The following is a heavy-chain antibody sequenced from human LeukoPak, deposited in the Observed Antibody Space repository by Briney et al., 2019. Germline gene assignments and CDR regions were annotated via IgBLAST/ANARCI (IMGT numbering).Heavy chain of an antibody. J-gene: IGHJ4*02. D-gene: IGHD3-22*01. CDR3: VRGSSSFYDSSGYSYYFDN. CDR1: GFTFNSYA. Sequence: GTSLRLSCAASGFTFNSYAIPWVRQAPGKGLEWVTIISYDGRTKYYADCVKGRFIISRDNSKNTLYLQMDSLRPEDTAVYYCVRGSSSFYDSSGYSYYFDNWGQGTLVTVSS. CDR2: ISYDGRTK. V-gene: IGHV3-30*04.